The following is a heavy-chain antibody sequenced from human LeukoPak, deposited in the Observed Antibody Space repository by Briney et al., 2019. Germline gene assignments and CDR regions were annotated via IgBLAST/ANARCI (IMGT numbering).Heavy chain of an antibody. CDR1: GFTFASYA. D-gene: IGHD5-12*01. CDR3: AKGGYDYVEVGYFDY. CDR2: IIGSVAST. J-gene: IGHJ4*02. Sequence: GGSLRLSCAASGFTFASYAMSWFRQTPGKGLEWVSVIIGSVASTYYADSVKGRFTISRDNSKNTLYLQMNSLRADDTAVYYCAKGGYDYVEVGYFDYWGQGTLVTVSS. V-gene: IGHV3-23*01.